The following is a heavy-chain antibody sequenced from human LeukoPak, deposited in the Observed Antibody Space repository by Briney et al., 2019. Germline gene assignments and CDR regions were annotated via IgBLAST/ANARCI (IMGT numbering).Heavy chain of an antibody. V-gene: IGHV4-34*01. J-gene: IGHJ4*02. CDR1: GGSFSGYY. CDR2: INHSGST. CDR3: ARRYYYGSGSYSPIGY. Sequence: SATLSLTCAVYGGSFSGYYWSWIRQPPGKGLEWIGEINHSGSTNYTPSLKSRVTISVDTSKNQFSLKLSSVTAADTAVYYCARRYYYGSGSYSPIGYWGQGTLVTVSS. D-gene: IGHD3-10*01.